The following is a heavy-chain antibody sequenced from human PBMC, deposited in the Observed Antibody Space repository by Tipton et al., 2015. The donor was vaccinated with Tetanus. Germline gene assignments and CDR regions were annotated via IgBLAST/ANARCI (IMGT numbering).Heavy chain of an antibody. V-gene: IGHV3-53*01. J-gene: IGHJ4*02. Sequence: SLRLSCAASGFTVSSNYMSWVRQAPGKGLEWVSVIYSGGNTYYADSVKGRFTISRDNSQNTLFLQMSSLRAEDTAVYYCARDSSMAVADPILWYWGQGTLVTVSS. CDR1: GFTVSSNY. CDR2: IYSGGNT. D-gene: IGHD6-19*01. CDR3: ARDSSMAVADPILWY.